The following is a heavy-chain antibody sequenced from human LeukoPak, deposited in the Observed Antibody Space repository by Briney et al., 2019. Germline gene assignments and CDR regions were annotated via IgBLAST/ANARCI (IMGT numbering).Heavy chain of an antibody. CDR3: ASLTTGGNYFDY. CDR2: IYYSGST. Sequence: SETLSLTCTVSGGSISSYYWSWIRQPPGKGLEWIGYIYYSGSTNYNPSLKSRVTISVDTSKNQFSLKLSSVTAADTAVYYCASLTTGGNYFDYWGQGTLVTVSS. CDR1: GGSISSYY. V-gene: IGHV4-59*01. D-gene: IGHD4-17*01. J-gene: IGHJ4*02.